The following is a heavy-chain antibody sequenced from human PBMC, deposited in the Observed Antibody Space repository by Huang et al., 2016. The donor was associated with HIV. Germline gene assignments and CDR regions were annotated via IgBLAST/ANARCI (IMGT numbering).Heavy chain of an antibody. Sequence: QVQLVQSGAEVKKPGSSVRVSCKDSGGTFSTYAISWVRQAPGQGLEWMGGIIPLFGTAKYAQKFQGTVTITADEFTSTAYMELSSLRSEDTALYYCARGRTRSSLYDSYYGLDVWGQGTTVTVSS. V-gene: IGHV1-69*01. J-gene: IGHJ6*02. CDR3: ARGRTRSSLYDSYYGLDV. CDR1: GGTFSTYA. D-gene: IGHD6-6*01. CDR2: IIPLFGTA.